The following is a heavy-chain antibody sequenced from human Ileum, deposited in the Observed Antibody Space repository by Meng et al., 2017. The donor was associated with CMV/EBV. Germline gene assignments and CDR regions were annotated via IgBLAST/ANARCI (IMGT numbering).Heavy chain of an antibody. CDR2: MYPDTGGT. D-gene: IGHD3-16*01. Sequence: ASVKVSCKASGGTFGTFAISWVRQAPGQGLEWLGWMYPDTGGTKYAQNFQGRVTMTRDTSISTAYMELSSLRPDDTAVYFCASVYYNNYDPFDYWGQGTPVTVSS. V-gene: IGHV1-2*02. CDR3: ASVYYNNYDPFDY. CDR1: GGTFGTFA. J-gene: IGHJ4*02.